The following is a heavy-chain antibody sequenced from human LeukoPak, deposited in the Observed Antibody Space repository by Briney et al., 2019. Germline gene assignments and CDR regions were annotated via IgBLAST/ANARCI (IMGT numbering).Heavy chain of an antibody. CDR2: IYPKTGGT. V-gene: IGHV1-2*02. CDR1: GYSFADYY. D-gene: IGHD7-27*01. CDR3: ARNHVRWGYRYFDF. Sequence: ASVKVSCKASGYSFADYYIHRVRQTHGQGLEWMGWIYPKTGGTNYAQQFQGRVTMTADTSSSTAYMELCGLPSGDTALFFCARNHVRWGYRYFDFWGQGTLVTVSS. J-gene: IGHJ4*02.